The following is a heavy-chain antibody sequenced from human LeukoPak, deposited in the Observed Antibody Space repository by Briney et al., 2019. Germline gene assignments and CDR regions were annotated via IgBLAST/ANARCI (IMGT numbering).Heavy chain of an antibody. V-gene: IGHV1-8*03. CDR2: MNPNSGNT. CDR1: GYTFTKYG. Sequence: ASVKVSCKASGYTFTKYGINWVRQATGQGLEWMGWMNPNSGNTGYAQRFQGRVTITRNTSITTANMELSSLTSEDTAVYYCARAITVVRGVIIPYMDVWGKGTTVTVSS. D-gene: IGHD3-10*01. CDR3: ARAITVVRGVIIPYMDV. J-gene: IGHJ6*03.